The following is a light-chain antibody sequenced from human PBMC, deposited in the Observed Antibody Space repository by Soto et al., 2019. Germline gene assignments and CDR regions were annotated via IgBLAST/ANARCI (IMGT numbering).Light chain of an antibody. V-gene: IGLV2-14*01. CDR2: DVS. CDR3: SSYTSSSTANYV. Sequence: HSVLTQPASVSGSPGQSITISCTGTSSDVGGYNYVSWYQQHPGKAPKLMIYDVSNRPSGVSNRFSGSKSGNTASLTISGLQAEDEADYYCSSYTSSSTANYVFGTGNKVTVL. CDR1: SSDVGGYNY. J-gene: IGLJ1*01.